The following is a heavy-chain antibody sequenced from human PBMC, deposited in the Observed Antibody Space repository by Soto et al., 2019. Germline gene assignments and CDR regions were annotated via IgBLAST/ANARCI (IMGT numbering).Heavy chain of an antibody. Sequence: GGSLRLSCTASGFSFSTYAMYWVRQAPGKGLEWVAIISYDGSNAQYADSVKGRFTVARDNSKNTLYLQMHSLTAEDTAVYYCARDGGGFGELLLNSYDAFDLWGQGKLVTVS. CDR3: ARDGGGFGELLLNSYDAFDL. CDR1: GFSFSTYA. J-gene: IGHJ3*01. CDR2: ISYDGSNA. V-gene: IGHV3-30*04. D-gene: IGHD3-10*01.